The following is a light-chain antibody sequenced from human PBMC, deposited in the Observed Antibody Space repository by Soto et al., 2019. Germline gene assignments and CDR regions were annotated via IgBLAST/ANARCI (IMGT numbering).Light chain of an antibody. CDR2: DAS. V-gene: IGKV3-11*01. J-gene: IGKJ5*01. CDR3: QQRSNWPHSIT. Sequence: EIMMTHSPPTLSVSTGERVTLSCSATQSVISNYLAWYQQKPGQAPRLLIYDASNRATGIPARFSGSGSETDFTLTISSLEPEDFAVYYCQQRSNWPHSITFGQGTRLEIK. CDR1: QSVISNY.